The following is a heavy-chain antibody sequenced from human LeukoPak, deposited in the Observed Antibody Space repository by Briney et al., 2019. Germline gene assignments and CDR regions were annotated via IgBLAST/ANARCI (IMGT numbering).Heavy chain of an antibody. CDR3: AREAPQHDYCVRVTPHDAFDI. Sequence: PSETLSLTCTVSGYSIRRGYYWGWIRQPPGKGLEWIGSIYHSGSTYYNPSLKSRVTISVDTSKNQFSLKLSSVTAADTAVYYCAREAPQHDYCVRVTPHDAFDIWSQGTMVTVSS. D-gene: IGHD4-17*01. V-gene: IGHV4-38-2*02. CDR1: GYSIRRGYY. CDR2: IYHSGST. J-gene: IGHJ3*02.